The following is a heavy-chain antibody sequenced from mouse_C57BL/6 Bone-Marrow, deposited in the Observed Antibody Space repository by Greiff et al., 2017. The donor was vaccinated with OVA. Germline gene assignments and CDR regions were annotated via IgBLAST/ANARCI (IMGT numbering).Heavy chain of an antibody. CDR1: GYTFTSYW. CDR3: TRTEYYGSSYVDD. Sequence: EVQLQQSGTVLARPGASVKMSCKTSGYTFTSYWMHWVKQRPGQGLEWIGAIYPGNSATSYNQQFKGTATLTAVPSASPAFLELSSLTNEDSAVYYSTRTEYYGSSYVDDGGKGTTRTGAS. V-gene: IGHV1-5*01. D-gene: IGHD1-1*01. J-gene: IGHJ2*01. CDR2: IYPGNSAT.